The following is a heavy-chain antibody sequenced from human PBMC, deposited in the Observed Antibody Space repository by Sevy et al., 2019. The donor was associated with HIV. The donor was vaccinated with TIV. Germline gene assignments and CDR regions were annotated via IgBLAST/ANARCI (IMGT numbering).Heavy chain of an antibody. CDR1: GFTFSSYG. CDR3: ASLPNNYYDTSGYSGKDAFDI. J-gene: IGHJ3*02. D-gene: IGHD3-22*01. CDR2: IRYDGSNK. V-gene: IGHV3-30*02. Sequence: GGSLRLSCAASGFTFSSYGMHWVRQAPGKGLEWVAFIRYDGSNKYYADSVKGRFTISRDNSKNTLYLQMNSLRAEDTAVYYCASLPNNYYDTSGYSGKDAFDIWGQGTMVTVSS.